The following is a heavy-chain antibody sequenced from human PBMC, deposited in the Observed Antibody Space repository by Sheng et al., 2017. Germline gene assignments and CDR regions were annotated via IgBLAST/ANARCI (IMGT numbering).Heavy chain of an antibody. CDR1: GGTFSSYT. V-gene: IGHV1-69*02. J-gene: IGHJ4*02. D-gene: IGHD6-6*01. CDR3: ARALSSSMSFDY. Sequence: QVQLVQSGAEVKKPGSSVKVSCKASGGTFSSYTISWVRQAPGQGLEWMGRIIPILGIANYAQKFQGRVTITADKSTSTAYMELSSLRSEDTAVYYCARALSSSMSFDYWGQGTLVTVSS. CDR2: IIPILGIA.